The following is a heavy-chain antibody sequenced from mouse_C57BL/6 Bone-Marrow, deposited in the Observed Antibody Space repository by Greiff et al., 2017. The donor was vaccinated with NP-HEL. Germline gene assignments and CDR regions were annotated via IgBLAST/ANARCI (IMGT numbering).Heavy chain of an antibody. J-gene: IGHJ4*01. CDR3: ARHSAAQATLYYYAMDY. V-gene: IGHV5-9*01. CDR2: ISGGGGNT. D-gene: IGHD3-2*02. CDR1: GFTFSSYT. Sequence: EVKLVESGGGLVKPGGSLKLSCAASGFTFSSYTMSWVRQTPEKRLEWVATISGGGGNTYYPDSVKGRFTISRDNAKNTLYLQMSSLRSEDTALYYCARHSAAQATLYYYAMDYWGQGTSVTVSS.